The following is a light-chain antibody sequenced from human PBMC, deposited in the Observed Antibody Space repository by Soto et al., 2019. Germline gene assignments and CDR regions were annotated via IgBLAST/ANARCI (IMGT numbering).Light chain of an antibody. Sequence: IVVTQSPATRAVSPGERGARSCRASQGLSSDLAWYQQKVGQAPRLLIYGASTRATGIPARYSGSGSGTEFNFTISSLQSEDFAVYYCQQYNKWPRTFGQGTKVDIK. CDR2: GAS. V-gene: IGKV3-15*01. CDR1: QGLSSD. J-gene: IGKJ1*01. CDR3: QQYNKWPRT.